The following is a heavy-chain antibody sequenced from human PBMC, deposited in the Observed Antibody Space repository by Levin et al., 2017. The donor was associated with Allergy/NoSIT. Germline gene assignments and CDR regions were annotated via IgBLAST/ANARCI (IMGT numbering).Heavy chain of an antibody. Sequence: GESLKISCAASGFTFSDYYMSWIRQAPGKGLEWISYISGSSSYTNYADSVKGRFTISRDNAKNSLYLQMNSLRAEDTAVYYCARSRATYSSSWYGVDYWGQGTLVTVSS. CDR2: ISGSSSYT. D-gene: IGHD6-13*01. CDR3: ARSRATYSSSWYGVDY. J-gene: IGHJ4*02. V-gene: IGHV3-11*03. CDR1: GFTFSDYY.